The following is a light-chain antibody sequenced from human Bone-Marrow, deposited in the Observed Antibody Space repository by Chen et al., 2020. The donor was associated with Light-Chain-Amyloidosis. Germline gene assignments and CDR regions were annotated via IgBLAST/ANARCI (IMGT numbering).Light chain of an antibody. Sequence: QSVLTQPPSVSAAPGQKVTISCSGSNSNIGINYVSWYQQLPGTSPTLPLNETNQRPSEIPDRFSGSKSGTSATLGVAGLQTGDEAYYYCATWDSSLTVWMFGGGTKLTVL. CDR2: ETN. J-gene: IGLJ3*02. CDR1: NSNIGINY. CDR3: ATWDSSLTVWM. V-gene: IGLV1-51*02.